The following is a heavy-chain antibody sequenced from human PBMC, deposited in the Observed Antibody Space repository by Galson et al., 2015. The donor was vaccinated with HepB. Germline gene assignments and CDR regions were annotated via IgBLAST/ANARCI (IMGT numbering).Heavy chain of an antibody. Sequence: SLRLSCAASGFTFSSYSMNWVRQAPGKGLEWVSSISSSSSYIYYADSVKGRFTISRDNAKNSLYLQMNSLRAEDTAVYYCAREGSYGSSDWYFDLWGRGTLVTVSS. CDR3: AREGSYGSSDWYFDL. V-gene: IGHV3-21*01. CDR2: ISSSSSYI. J-gene: IGHJ2*01. D-gene: IGHD5-18*01. CDR1: GFTFSSYS.